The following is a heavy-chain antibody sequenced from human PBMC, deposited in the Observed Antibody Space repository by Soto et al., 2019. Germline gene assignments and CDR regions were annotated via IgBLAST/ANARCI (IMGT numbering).Heavy chain of an antibody. V-gene: IGHV1-18*01. CDR3: ARCLSSGYYYDDY. Sequence: QVQLVQSGAEVTKPGASVKVSCKASGYTFTSYGISWVRQAPGQGLAWMGWISAYNGNTNYAQKLQGRGTMTTDTPTSTAYMELRSLRSDDPAVYDGARCLSSGYYYDDYWGQGTLVTVSS. D-gene: IGHD3-22*01. J-gene: IGHJ4*02. CDR2: ISAYNGNT. CDR1: GYTFTSYG.